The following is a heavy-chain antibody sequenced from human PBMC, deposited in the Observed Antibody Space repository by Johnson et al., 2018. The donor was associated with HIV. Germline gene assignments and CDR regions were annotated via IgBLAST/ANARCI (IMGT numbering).Heavy chain of an antibody. Sequence: VQLVESRGVLVQPGGSLRLSCAASGFTFSSYWMHWVRQAPGKGLEWVSGINWNGGSTGYADSVKGRFTISRDNAKNSLYLQMNSLRAEDTALYYCARDRRVRIVARADSFDICGQGTMVTVSS. CDR3: ARDRRVRIVARADSFDI. D-gene: IGHD6-6*01. CDR1: GFTFSSYW. CDR2: INWNGGST. V-gene: IGHV3-20*04. J-gene: IGHJ3*02.